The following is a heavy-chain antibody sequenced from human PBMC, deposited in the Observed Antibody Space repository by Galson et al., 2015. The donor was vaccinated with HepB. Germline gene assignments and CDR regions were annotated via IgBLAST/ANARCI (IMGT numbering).Heavy chain of an antibody. D-gene: IGHD2-2*01. V-gene: IGHV1-46*01. J-gene: IGHJ4*02. CDR1: GYTFTSYY. CDR3: ARDYGIVVVPAAPGDY. Sequence: SVKVSCKASGYTFTSYYMHWVRQAPGQGLEWMGIINPSGGGTTYAQKFQGRVTMTRDTSTSTVYMELSSLRSEDTAVYYCARDYGIVVVPAAPGDYWGQGTLVTVSS. CDR2: INPSGGGT.